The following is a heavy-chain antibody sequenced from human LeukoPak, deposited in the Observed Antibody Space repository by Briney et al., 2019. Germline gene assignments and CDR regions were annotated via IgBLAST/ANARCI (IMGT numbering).Heavy chain of an antibody. D-gene: IGHD3-22*01. J-gene: IGHJ4*02. CDR1: GGSISSYS. CDR2: IYST. V-gene: IGHV4-4*07. Sequence: SETLSLTCTVSGGSISSYSWSWIRQPAGKGLEWIGRIYSTNYNPSLKSRVTISVDTSKNQFSLKLSSVTAADTAVYYCARVPETHYYDSSGYYYFDYWGQGTLVTVSS. CDR3: ARVPETHYYDSSGYYYFDY.